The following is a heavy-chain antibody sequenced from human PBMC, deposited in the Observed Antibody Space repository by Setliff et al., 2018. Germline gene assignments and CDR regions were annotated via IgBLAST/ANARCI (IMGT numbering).Heavy chain of an antibody. CDR1: GYTFTNYG. D-gene: IGHD1-26*01. J-gene: IGHJ4*02. CDR2: ISAYDGNT. CDR3: ARGLHSGTYWGTRPLGLDY. V-gene: IGHV1-18*01. Sequence: ASVKVSCKASGYTFTNYGITWVRQAPGQGLEWMGWISAYDGNTKFAQNIQGRVTLTTDTPTSAAYMELRSLTSDDTAVYYCARGLHSGTYWGTRPLGLDYWGQGSLVTVSS.